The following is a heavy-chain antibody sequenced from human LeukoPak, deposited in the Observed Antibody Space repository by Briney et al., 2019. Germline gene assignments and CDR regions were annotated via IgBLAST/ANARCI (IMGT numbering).Heavy chain of an antibody. V-gene: IGHV3-74*01. Sequence: GGSLRLSCGASGFTFSSYWMHWVRQAPGKGLVWVSRINNDGSSTSYADSVKGRFTISRDNAKNTLYLQMNSLRAEDTAVYYCASMRWLQSSVDYWGQGTLVTVSS. J-gene: IGHJ4*02. D-gene: IGHD5-24*01. CDR3: ASMRWLQSSVDY. CDR1: GFTFSSYW. CDR2: INNDGSST.